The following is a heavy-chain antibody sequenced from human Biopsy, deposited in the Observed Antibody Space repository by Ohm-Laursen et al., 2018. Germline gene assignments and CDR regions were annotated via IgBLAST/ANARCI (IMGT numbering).Heavy chain of an antibody. J-gene: IGHJ3*02. V-gene: IGHV4-34*01. CDR2: INHSGST. CDR1: GGSFSGYY. CDR3: ARGTGRYYVYGAFDI. D-gene: IGHD1-26*01. Sequence: SETLSLTCAVSGGSFSGYYWTWIRQPPGKGLEWIGEINHSGSTNYNPSLKSRVTISLDTSKNQLSLNLRSVTAADTAVYYCARGTGRYYVYGAFDIWGQGTVVTVSS.